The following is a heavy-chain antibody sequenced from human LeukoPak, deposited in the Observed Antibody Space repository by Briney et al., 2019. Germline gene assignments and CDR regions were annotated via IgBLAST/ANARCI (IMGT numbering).Heavy chain of an antibody. J-gene: IGHJ4*02. Sequence: SKTLSLTCAVYGGSFSGYYWSWLRQPPGKGLEWIGEINHSGSTNYNPSLKSRVTISVDTSKNQFSLKLSSVTAADTAVYYCARGDYYDSSGYQSPSFDYWGQGTLVTVSS. CDR2: INHSGST. CDR1: GGSFSGYY. V-gene: IGHV4-34*01. CDR3: ARGDYYDSSGYQSPSFDY. D-gene: IGHD3-22*01.